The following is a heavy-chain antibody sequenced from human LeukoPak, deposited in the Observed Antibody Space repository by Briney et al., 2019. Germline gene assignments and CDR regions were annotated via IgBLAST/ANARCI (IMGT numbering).Heavy chain of an antibody. J-gene: IGHJ6*02. CDR3: ARDTRSLMDV. CDR1: GFIFTNYF. Sequence: PGGSLRLSCAASGFIFTNYFMSWVRQAPGKGLEWVSYISSNSATIYYADSVKGRFTISRDNAKNSLFLQMNSLRAEDTAAYYCARDTRSLMDVWGQGTTVT. V-gene: IGHV3-48*01. D-gene: IGHD3-16*02. CDR2: ISSNSATI.